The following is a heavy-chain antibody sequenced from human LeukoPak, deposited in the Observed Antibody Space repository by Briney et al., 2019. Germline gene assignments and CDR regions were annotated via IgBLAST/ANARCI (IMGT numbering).Heavy chain of an antibody. Sequence: SETLSLTCTVSGGSISTYYWNWIRQPPGKGLEWIGYIYYTGTTNYNPSLRSRVTMSVDTSKNQFSLRLSSVTAADTAVYYCARGVTIVRGVVLTGGEYFDYWGRGTLVTVSS. CDR2: IYYTGTT. J-gene: IGHJ4*02. CDR3: ARGVTIVRGVVLTGGEYFDY. D-gene: IGHD3-10*01. V-gene: IGHV4-59*01. CDR1: GGSISTYY.